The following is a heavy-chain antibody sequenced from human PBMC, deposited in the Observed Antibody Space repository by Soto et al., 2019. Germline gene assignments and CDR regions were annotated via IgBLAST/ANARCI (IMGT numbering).Heavy chain of an antibody. Sequence: VQLVESGGGLVQPGGSLRLSCAASGFTFSSYWMTWVRQAPGKGLEWVANIKKDGSEKNYVDSVRGRFTISRDNAENSLYLQMNSLRAEDTAVYFCARGGYYFDSWGQGTLVTVSS. J-gene: IGHJ4*02. CDR3: ARGGYYFDS. CDR2: IKKDGSEK. CDR1: GFTFSSYW. D-gene: IGHD3-10*01. V-gene: IGHV3-7*04.